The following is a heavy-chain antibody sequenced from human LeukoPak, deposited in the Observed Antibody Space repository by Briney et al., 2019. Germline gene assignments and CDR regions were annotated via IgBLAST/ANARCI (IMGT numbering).Heavy chain of an antibody. D-gene: IGHD5-12*01. CDR3: ARDHRSGYDWDAFDI. CDR1: GYTFTSYY. CDR2: INPSDGST. Sequence: ASVKVSCKASGYTFTSYYMHWVRQAPGQGLEWMGIINPSDGSTSYAQKFQGRVTMTRDTSTSTVYMELSSLRSEDTAVYYCARDHRSGYDWDAFDIWGQGTMVTVSS. V-gene: IGHV1-46*01. J-gene: IGHJ3*02.